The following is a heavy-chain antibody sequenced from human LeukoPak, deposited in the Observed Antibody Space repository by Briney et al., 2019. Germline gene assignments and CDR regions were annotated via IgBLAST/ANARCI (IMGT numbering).Heavy chain of an antibody. V-gene: IGHV1-69*06. CDR2: IIPIFGTA. Sequence: ASVKVSCKASGGTFSSYAISWVRQAPGQGLEWMGGIIPIFGTANYAQKFQGRVTITADKSTSTAYMELSSLRSEDTAVYYCARDLENMVRGGDAFDIWGQGTMVTVSS. D-gene: IGHD3-10*01. CDR3: ARDLENMVRGGDAFDI. CDR1: GGTFSSYA. J-gene: IGHJ3*02.